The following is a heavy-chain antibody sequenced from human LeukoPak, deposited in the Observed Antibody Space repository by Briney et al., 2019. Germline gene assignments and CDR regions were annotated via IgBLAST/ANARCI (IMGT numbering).Heavy chain of an antibody. D-gene: IGHD3-16*01. Sequence: GGSLRLSCAASGFIFSSYAMSWVRQAPGKGLEWVSVIYSDGGTDYGDSVKGRFTISTDNSKRTLYLQMNSLRAEDTAVYYCAREFGSAQYYFDYWGQGTLVTVSS. CDR1: GFIFSSYA. J-gene: IGHJ4*02. CDR2: IYSDGGT. V-gene: IGHV3-53*01. CDR3: AREFGSAQYYFDY.